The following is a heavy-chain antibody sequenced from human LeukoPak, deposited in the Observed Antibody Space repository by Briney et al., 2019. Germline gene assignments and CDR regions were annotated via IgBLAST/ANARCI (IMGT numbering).Heavy chain of an antibody. CDR3: ARADYDFWSGTIDY. Sequence: GGSLRLSCAASGFTFSSYGMHWVRQAPGKGLEWVAVISYDGSNKYYADSVKGRFTISRDNAKNTLYLQMNSLRAEDTAVYYCARADYDFWSGTIDYWGQGTLVTVSS. D-gene: IGHD3-3*01. J-gene: IGHJ4*02. CDR2: ISYDGSNK. V-gene: IGHV3-30*03. CDR1: GFTFSSYG.